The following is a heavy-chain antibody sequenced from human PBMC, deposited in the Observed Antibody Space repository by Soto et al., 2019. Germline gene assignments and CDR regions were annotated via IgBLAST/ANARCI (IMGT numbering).Heavy chain of an antibody. D-gene: IGHD6-6*01. Sequence: ASVKVSCKASGYTFTGYYMHWVRQAPGQGFEWMGWINPNSGGTNYAQKFQGWVTMTRDTSISTAYMELSRLRSDDTALYYCARSEYSSSSDGGYYFDYWGQGTLVTVSS. V-gene: IGHV1-2*04. CDR3: ARSEYSSSSDGGYYFDY. CDR2: INPNSGGT. J-gene: IGHJ4*02. CDR1: GYTFTGYY.